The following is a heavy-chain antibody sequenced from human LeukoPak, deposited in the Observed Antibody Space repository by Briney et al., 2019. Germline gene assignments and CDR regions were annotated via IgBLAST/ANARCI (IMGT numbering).Heavy chain of an antibody. J-gene: IGHJ5*02. CDR1: GGSFSGYY. D-gene: IGHD3-9*01. CDR2: INHSGST. Sequence: SETLSLTCAVYGGSFSGYYWSWIRKPPGKGLDWSGEINHSGSTNYNPSLKSRVTISVDTSKNQFSLKLSSVTAADTAVYYCAREGGYDILTGYYNWFDPWGQGTLVTASS. CDR3: AREGGYDILTGYYNWFDP. V-gene: IGHV4-34*01.